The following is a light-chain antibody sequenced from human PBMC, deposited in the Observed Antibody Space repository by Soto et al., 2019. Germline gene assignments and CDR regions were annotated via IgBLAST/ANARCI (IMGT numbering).Light chain of an antibody. V-gene: IGKV3-11*01. CDR1: QNINSY. J-gene: IGKJ3*01. CDR3: QQRSSWPFT. Sequence: EIVLTQSPATLSLSPGERATLSCRSSQNINSYLAWYQQKPVQAPRLLIYATSNRATGTPARFSGSGSGTDFTLSISSLEPEDFAVYYCQQRSSWPFTFGPGTKVDIK. CDR2: ATS.